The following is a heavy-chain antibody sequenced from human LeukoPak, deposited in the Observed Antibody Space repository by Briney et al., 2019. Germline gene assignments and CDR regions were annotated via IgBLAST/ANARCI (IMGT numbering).Heavy chain of an antibody. CDR2: IYPGDSDT. CDR3: ARTYYYGSGSYYMPGY. D-gene: IGHD3-10*01. CDR1: GYSFISYW. J-gene: IGHJ4*02. V-gene: IGHV5-51*01. Sequence: GESLKISCKGSGYSFISYWIGWVRQMPGKGLEWMGIIYPGDSDTRYSPSFQGQVTISADKSISTAYLQWNSLKASDTAMYFCARTYYYGSGSYYMPGYWGQGTPVTVSS.